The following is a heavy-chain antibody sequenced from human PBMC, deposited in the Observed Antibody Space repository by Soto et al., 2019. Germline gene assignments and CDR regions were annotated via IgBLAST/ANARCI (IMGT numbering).Heavy chain of an antibody. D-gene: IGHD3-3*01. CDR1: GFTFSSYG. CDR2: IWYDGSNK. CDR3: ARGEENDFWSGYYTDYYYMDV. V-gene: IGHV3-33*01. Sequence: PGGSLRLSCAASGFTFSSYGMHWVRQAPGKGLEWVAVIWYDGSNKYYADSVKGRFTISRDNSKNTLYLQMNSLRAEDTAVYYCARGEENDFWSGYYTDYYYMDVWGKGTTVTVS. J-gene: IGHJ6*03.